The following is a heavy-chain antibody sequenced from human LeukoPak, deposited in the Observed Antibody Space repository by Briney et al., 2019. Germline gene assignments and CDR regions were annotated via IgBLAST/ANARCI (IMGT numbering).Heavy chain of an antibody. CDR3: ARGLGDSSSWYGAYYYMDV. CDR1: GGSFSGYY. CDR2: INHSGST. V-gene: IGHV4-34*01. J-gene: IGHJ6*03. D-gene: IGHD6-13*01. Sequence: SETLSLTCAVYGGSFSGYYWSWIRQPPGKGLEWIGEINHSGSTNYNPSLKSPVTISIDTSKNQFSLKLSSVTAADTAVYYCARGLGDSSSWYGAYYYMDVWGKGTTVTVSS.